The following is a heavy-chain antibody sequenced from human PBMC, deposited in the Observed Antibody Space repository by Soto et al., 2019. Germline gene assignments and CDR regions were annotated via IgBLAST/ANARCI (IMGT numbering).Heavy chain of an antibody. CDR3: ARDRLVPYGYGMDV. CDR2: TWFDGSKK. Sequence: QMQLVESGGGVVQPGRSLRLSCAASGFTFRSYGIHWVRQAPGKGLEWVALTWFDGSKKYYVDYVKGRFAVSRDNSKNTLYLQMNSLRVEDTAVYYCARDRLVPYGYGMDVWGQGTTVTVSS. V-gene: IGHV3-33*01. CDR1: GFTFRSYG. J-gene: IGHJ6*02. D-gene: IGHD2-2*01.